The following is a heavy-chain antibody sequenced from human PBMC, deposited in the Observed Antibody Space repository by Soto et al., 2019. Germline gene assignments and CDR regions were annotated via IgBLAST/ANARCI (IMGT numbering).Heavy chain of an antibody. Sequence: KPSETLSLTCTVSGGSISSGGYYWSWIRQHPGKGLEWIGYIYYSGSTYYNPSLKSRVTISVDTSKNQFSLKLSSVTAADTAVYYCTRLAYCGGDCYLRGLYYYYYYGMDVWGQGTTVTVSS. CDR2: IYYSGST. CDR3: TRLAYCGGDCYLRGLYYYYYYGMDV. CDR1: GGSISSGGYY. V-gene: IGHV4-31*03. J-gene: IGHJ6*02. D-gene: IGHD2-21*02.